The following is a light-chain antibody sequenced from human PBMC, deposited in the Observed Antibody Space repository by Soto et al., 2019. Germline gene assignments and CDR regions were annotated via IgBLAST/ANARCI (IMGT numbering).Light chain of an antibody. CDR2: GAS. CDR1: QSVNSN. V-gene: IGKV3-15*01. CDR3: QQYNNWPFT. Sequence: EIMMPQSPVTLSVSQGARSTLSCRASQSVNSNLAWYQQKPGQAPRLLIYGASTRATGIPASFIGNGSGTEFTLTASSLQPEDFAVYYCQQYNNWPFTFGPGTKVDIK. J-gene: IGKJ3*01.